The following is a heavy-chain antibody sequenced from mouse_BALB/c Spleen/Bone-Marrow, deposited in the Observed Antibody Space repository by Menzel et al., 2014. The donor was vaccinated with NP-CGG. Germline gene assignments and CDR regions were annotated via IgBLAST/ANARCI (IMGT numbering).Heavy chain of an antibody. V-gene: IGHV1-69*02. CDR3: TRRDRYDYYAMDY. Sequence: QVQLQQSGAELVRPGASVKLSCEASGYTFTSYWINWVKQRPGQGLEWIGNIYPSDSYTNYNQKFKDKATLTVDKSSSTAYMQLSSPTSEDSAVYYCTRRDRYDYYAMDYWGQGTSVTVSS. CDR2: IYPSDSYT. D-gene: IGHD2-14*01. J-gene: IGHJ4*01. CDR1: GYTFTSYW.